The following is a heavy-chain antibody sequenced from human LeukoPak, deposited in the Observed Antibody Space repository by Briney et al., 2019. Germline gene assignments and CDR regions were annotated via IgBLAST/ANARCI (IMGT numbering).Heavy chain of an antibody. CDR2: INPNSGGT. V-gene: IGHV1-2*02. CDR1: GYTFTGYY. CDR3: ARSSSGWYSNFDY. J-gene: IGHJ4*02. Sequence: ASVKVSCKASGYTFTGYYIHWVRQAPGQGLEWMGWINPNSGGTNYAQKFQGRVTMTRDTPISTAYMELSRLRSDDTAVYYCARSSSGWYSNFDYWGQGTLVTVSS. D-gene: IGHD6-19*01.